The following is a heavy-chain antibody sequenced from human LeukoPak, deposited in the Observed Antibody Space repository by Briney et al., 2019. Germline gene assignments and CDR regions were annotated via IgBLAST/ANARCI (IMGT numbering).Heavy chain of an antibody. V-gene: IGHV3-11*06. J-gene: IGHJ6*02. CDR3: ARAVRYYYYGMDV. CDR2: ISSSSTYT. D-gene: IGHD3-10*01. Sequence: PGGSLRLSCAASGFTFSDYYMSWIRQAPGKGLEWVSYISSSSTYTNYADSVKGRFTISRDNAKNSLYLQMNSLRAEDTAVYYCARAVRYYYYGMDVWGQGTTVTVSS. CDR1: GFTFSDYY.